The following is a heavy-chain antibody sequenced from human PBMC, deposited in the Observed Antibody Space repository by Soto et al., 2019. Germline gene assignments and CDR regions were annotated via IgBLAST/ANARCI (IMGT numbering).Heavy chain of an antibody. CDR1: GFTFSNAW. Sequence: PGGSLRLSCAASGFTFSNAWMNWVRQAPGKGLEWVGRIISKTDGGTTDYDAPVKGRFTISRDDSKNTLYLQMNSLKTEDTAVYYCAAGTGRSDFDYWGQGTLVTVSS. CDR3: AAGTGRSDFDY. CDR2: IISKTDGGTT. D-gene: IGHD3-3*01. V-gene: IGHV3-15*01. J-gene: IGHJ4*02.